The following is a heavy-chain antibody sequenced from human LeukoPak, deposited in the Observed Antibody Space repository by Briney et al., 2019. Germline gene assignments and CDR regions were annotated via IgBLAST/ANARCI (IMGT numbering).Heavy chain of an antibody. CDR3: AKGQDDVYYDFWSGYYVFPFDY. CDR1: GFTFSSYA. CDR2: ISGSGGST. Sequence: QPGGSLRLSCAASGFTFSSYAMSWVRQAPGKGLEWVSAISGSGGSTYYADSVKGRFTISRDNSKNTLYLQMNSLRAEDTAVYYCAKGQDDVYYDFWSGYYVFPFDYWGQGTLVTVSS. D-gene: IGHD3-3*01. V-gene: IGHV3-23*01. J-gene: IGHJ4*02.